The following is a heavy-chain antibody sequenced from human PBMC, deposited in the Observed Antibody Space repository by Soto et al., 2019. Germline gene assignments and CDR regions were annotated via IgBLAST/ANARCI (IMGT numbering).Heavy chain of an antibody. Sequence: VQLVESGGGVVQPGRSLRLSCAPSGFSFSDFGMHWVRQAPGKGLEWVAAISHDGSNQYYGDSVKGRFSISRDHSNNRLYRQMNNLKVEDSAIYFCAKETRSRAVTATRVNGMDVWGQGTTVTVSS. CDR2: ISHDGSNQ. J-gene: IGHJ6*02. D-gene: IGHD2-21*02. CDR3: AKETRSRAVTATRVNGMDV. V-gene: IGHV3-30*18. CDR1: GFSFSDFG.